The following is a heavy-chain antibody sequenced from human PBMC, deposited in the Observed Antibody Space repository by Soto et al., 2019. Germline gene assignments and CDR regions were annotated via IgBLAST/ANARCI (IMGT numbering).Heavy chain of an antibody. V-gene: IGHV3-21*01. CDR2: ISSSSSYI. CDR1: GFTFSSYS. Sequence: EVQLVESGGGLVKPGGSLRLSCAASGFTFSSYSMNWVRQAPGKGLEWVSSISSSSSYIYYADSVKGRFTISRDNAKNSLYLQMNSLRAEDTAVYYCAGEAGWEDFDYWGQGTLVTVSS. D-gene: IGHD1-26*01. CDR3: AGEAGWEDFDY. J-gene: IGHJ4*02.